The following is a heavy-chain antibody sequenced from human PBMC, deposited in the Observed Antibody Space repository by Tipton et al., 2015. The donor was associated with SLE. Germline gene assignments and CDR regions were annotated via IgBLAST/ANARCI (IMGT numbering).Heavy chain of an antibody. CDR3: ARTLRYFDPMIDY. V-gene: IGHV7-4-1*02. CDR1: GFTFSSYA. CDR2: INTNAENP. D-gene: IGHD3-9*01. Sequence: QLVQSGSELKEPGASVKVSCKASGFTFSSYAMTWVRQAPGQGLQWMGWINTNAENPTYARDFTRRFVFSLDTSVNTAYLQISSLKAEDTAVYYCARTLRYFDPMIDYWGQGTLVTVSS. J-gene: IGHJ4*02.